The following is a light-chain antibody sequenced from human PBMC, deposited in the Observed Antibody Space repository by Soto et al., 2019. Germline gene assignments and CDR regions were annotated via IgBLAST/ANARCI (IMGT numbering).Light chain of an antibody. J-gene: IGKJ1*01. CDR3: QQYSTYPWT. Sequence: DIQMTQSPSTLSASVGDRVTITCRASQSISSWLAWYQQKPGKAPKVLIFDASSFESGVPSRFSGSGSATEFTLTISSLQPDDFATYYCQQYSTYPWTFGHGTKVDIK. CDR2: DAS. V-gene: IGKV1-5*01. CDR1: QSISSW.